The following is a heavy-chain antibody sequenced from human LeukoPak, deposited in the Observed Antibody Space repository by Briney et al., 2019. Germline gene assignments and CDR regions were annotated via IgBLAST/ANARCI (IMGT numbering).Heavy chain of an antibody. V-gene: IGHV3-43D*04. CDR1: GFDFDYYM. CDR3: ARGGYGGVFDY. CDR2: ISWDGGTT. Sequence: PGGSLRLSCAASGFDFDYYMMHWVRQVPGKGLEWVSLISWDGGTTNYADSVKGRFTISRDNSKNSLYFLMNDLTAEDTAFYYCARGGYGGVFDYWGQGTLVTVSS. D-gene: IGHD4-23*01. J-gene: IGHJ4*02.